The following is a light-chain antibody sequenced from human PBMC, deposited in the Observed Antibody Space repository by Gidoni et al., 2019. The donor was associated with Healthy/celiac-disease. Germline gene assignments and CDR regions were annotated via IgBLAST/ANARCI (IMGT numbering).Light chain of an antibody. CDR1: QSVLYSSNNKNY. V-gene: IGKV4-1*01. CDR3: QQYYSTPRT. Sequence: DKVMHQSPDSPAVSLGERATINCKSIQSVLYSSNNKNYSAWYQQKPVHPPKLLIYWATIRVSVVPDRFSGSGSGTDFTLTISSLQAEDVSVYYCQQYYSTPRTFGQGTKVEIK. CDR2: WAT. J-gene: IGKJ1*01.